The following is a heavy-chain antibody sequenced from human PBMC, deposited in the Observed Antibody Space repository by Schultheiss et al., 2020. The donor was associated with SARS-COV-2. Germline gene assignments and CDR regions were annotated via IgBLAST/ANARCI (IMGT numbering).Heavy chain of an antibody. J-gene: IGHJ3*02. Sequence: GGSLRLSCAASGFTFSNYMSWVRQAPGKGLEWVSSISSSSSYIYYADSVKGRFTISRDNSKNTLYLQMNSLRAEDTAVYYCARDTLGAFDIWGQGTMVTVSS. D-gene: IGHD3-10*01. CDR3: ARDTLGAFDI. CDR2: ISSSSSYI. CDR1: GFTFSNY. V-gene: IGHV3-21*01.